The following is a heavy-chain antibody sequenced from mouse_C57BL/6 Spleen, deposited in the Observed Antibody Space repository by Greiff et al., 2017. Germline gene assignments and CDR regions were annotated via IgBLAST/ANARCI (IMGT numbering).Heavy chain of an antibody. CDR2: INPNNGGT. V-gene: IGHV1-26*01. Sequence: EVKLQQSGPELVKPGASVKISCTASGYTFTDYYMNWVKQSHGKSLEWIGDINPNNGGTSYNQKFKGKATLTVDKSSSTAYMELRSLTSEDSAVYYCARARAFDYGSSPWYFDVWGTGTTVTVSS. CDR3: ARARAFDYGSSPWYFDV. D-gene: IGHD1-1*01. J-gene: IGHJ1*03. CDR1: GYTFTDYY.